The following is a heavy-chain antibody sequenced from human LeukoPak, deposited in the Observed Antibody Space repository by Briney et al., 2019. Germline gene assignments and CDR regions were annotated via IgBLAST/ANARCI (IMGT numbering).Heavy chain of an antibody. CDR1: GGSISSSSYY. CDR3: ARALWFGELLSFDY. J-gene: IGHJ4*02. V-gene: IGHV4-39*07. D-gene: IGHD3-10*01. Sequence: SETLSLTCTVSGGSISSSSYYWGWIRQPPGKGLEWIGSIYYSGSTYYNPSLKSRVTISVDTPKNQYSLKLSSVTAADTAVYYCARALWFGELLSFDYWGQGTLVTVSS. CDR2: IYYSGST.